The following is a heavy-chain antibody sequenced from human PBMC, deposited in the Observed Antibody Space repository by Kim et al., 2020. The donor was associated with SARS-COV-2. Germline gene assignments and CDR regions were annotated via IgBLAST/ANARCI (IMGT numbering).Heavy chain of an antibody. CDR1: GGSFSGYY. CDR3: ARAPMIAAAGTRPVSGNY. D-gene: IGHD6-13*01. V-gene: IGHV4-34*01. J-gene: IGHJ4*02. Sequence: SETLSLTCAVYGGSFSGYYWSWIRQPPGKGLEWIGEINHSGSTNYNPSLKSRVTISVDTSKNQFSLKLSSVTAADTAVYYCARAPMIAAAGTRPVSGNYWGQGTLVTVSS. CDR2: INHSGST.